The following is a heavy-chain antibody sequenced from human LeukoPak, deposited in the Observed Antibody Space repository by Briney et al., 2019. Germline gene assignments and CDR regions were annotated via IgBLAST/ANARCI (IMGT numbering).Heavy chain of an antibody. Sequence: SETLSLTCTVCVGSIYSNHWSWIRQPAGEGLEGSGRIYSYGRNNYNPSLKGRVNMSVDTSKKQFSLKLTSVTAADTALYYCAKDGSSWPFFNYWGRGTRVTVTA. D-gene: IGHD6-13*01. CDR3: AKDGSSWPFFNY. CDR2: IYSYGRN. V-gene: IGHV4-4*07. J-gene: IGHJ4*02. CDR1: VGSIYSNH.